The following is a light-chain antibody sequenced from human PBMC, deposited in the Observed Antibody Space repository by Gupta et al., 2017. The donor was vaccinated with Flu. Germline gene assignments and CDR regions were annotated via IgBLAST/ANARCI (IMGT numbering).Light chain of an antibody. CDR1: SSTISANVD. V-gene: IGLV1-40*01. CDR3: QTFDNSLSASV. J-gene: IGLJ3*02. CDR2: GNY. Sequence: VLPPPPPLVAAPAGQDTTFCSVGSSTISANVDVPWYQQLPGTAPKLLIYGNYKRPSGIPDRFSGSKSGTSASLAITGLQPEDEADYYCQTFDNSLSASVFGGGTKLTVL.